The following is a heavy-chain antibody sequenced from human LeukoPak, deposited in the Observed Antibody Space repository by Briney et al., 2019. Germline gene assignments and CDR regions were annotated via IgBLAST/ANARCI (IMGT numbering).Heavy chain of an antibody. CDR1: GFTFSDYY. CDR2: ISSGGSYT. V-gene: IGHV3-11*03. J-gene: IGHJ4*02. D-gene: IGHD3-10*01. Sequence: GGSLRLSCAGPGFTFSDYYMSWIRQAPGKGLEWVSYISSGGSYTNFADSVKGRFTISRDNAKNSLYLQMNSLRADDTAVYYCARNYFQGVPGVYWGQGTLVTVSS. CDR3: ARNYFQGVPGVY.